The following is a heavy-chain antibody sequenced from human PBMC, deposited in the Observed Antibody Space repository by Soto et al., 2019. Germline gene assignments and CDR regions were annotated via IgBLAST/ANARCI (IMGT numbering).Heavy chain of an antibody. CDR3: ARDSSGYDYIDY. D-gene: IGHD5-12*01. Sequence: PWETLSLTCTVSGGSISSCGYYWGWIRQHPGKGLEWIGYIYYSGSTYYNPSLKSRVTISVDTSTNQFSLKLSSVTAADTAVYYCARDSSGYDYIDYWGQGTLVTVSS. J-gene: IGHJ4*02. V-gene: IGHV4-31*03. CDR2: IYYSGST. CDR1: GGSISSCGYY.